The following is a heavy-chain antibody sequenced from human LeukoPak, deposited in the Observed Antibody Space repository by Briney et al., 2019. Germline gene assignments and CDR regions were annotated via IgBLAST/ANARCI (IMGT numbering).Heavy chain of an antibody. CDR3: AKGSGDGYNLPDY. V-gene: IGHV3-9*01. D-gene: IGHD5-24*01. J-gene: IGHJ4*02. Sequence: GRSLRLSCAASGFTFDDYAMHWVRQAPGKGLEWVSGISWNSGSIGYADSVKGRFTISRDNAKNSLYLQMNSLRAEDTALYYCAKGSGDGYNLPDYWGQGTLVTVSS. CDR2: ISWNSGSI. CDR1: GFTFDDYA.